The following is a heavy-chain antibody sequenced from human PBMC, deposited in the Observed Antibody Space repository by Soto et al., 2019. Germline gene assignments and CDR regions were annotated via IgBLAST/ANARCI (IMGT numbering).Heavy chain of an antibody. Sequence: SETLSLTCTVAGGSIRSSSYFWTWIRQPPGKGLEWIAYISYTGDTNYNPSLKSRVTISVDTSTNQFFLTLTSVTAADTAVYFCARIIVGVTVDLWGQGSLVTVSS. D-gene: IGHD1-26*01. J-gene: IGHJ5*02. CDR2: ISYTGDT. V-gene: IGHV4-61*01. CDR1: GGSIRSSSYF. CDR3: ARIIVGVTVDL.